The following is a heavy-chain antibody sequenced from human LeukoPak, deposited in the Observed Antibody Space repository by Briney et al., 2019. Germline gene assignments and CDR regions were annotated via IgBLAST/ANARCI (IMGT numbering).Heavy chain of an antibody. Sequence: GASVKVSCKASGYTFTSHGISWVRQAPGQGLEWMGWTSVYNGNTIYPQKFQGRVAMTTDTSTSTAYMDLRSLRSHDTAVYYCARGLTLGDSTGYYYPDYWGQGTLVTVSP. CDR2: TSVYNGNT. V-gene: IGHV1-18*01. CDR1: GYTFTSHG. CDR3: ARGLTLGDSTGYYYPDY. J-gene: IGHJ4*02. D-gene: IGHD3-22*01.